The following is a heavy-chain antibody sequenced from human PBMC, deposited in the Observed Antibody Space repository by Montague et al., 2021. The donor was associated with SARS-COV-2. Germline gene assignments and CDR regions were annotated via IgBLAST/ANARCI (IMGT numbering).Heavy chain of an antibody. CDR2: IYYSGRA. CDR1: GGSISSTY. Sequence: SETLSLTCSVSGGSISSTYWSWVRQPPGKGLEWIGCIYYSGRAFYNPSLKSRVTISVDTSKNQFSLNLSSVTAAGTAVYYCARLTVNYGDLWGYYHGMDVWGQGTTVTVSS. J-gene: IGHJ6*02. CDR3: ARLTVNYGDLWGYYHGMDV. V-gene: IGHV4-59*08. D-gene: IGHD4-17*01.